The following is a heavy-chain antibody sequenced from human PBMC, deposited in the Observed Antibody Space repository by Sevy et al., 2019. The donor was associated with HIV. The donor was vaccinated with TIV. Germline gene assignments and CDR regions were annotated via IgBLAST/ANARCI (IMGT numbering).Heavy chain of an antibody. V-gene: IGHV3-49*03. CDR3: TRDHPYYYDSSGYYPFDY. CDR1: GFTFGDYA. CDR2: IRSKAYGGTT. J-gene: IGHJ4*02. D-gene: IGHD3-22*01. Sequence: GGSLRLSCTASGFTFGDYAMSRFRQAPGKGLEWVGFIRSKAYGGTTEYAASVKGRFTISRDDSKSIAYLQMNSLKTEDTAVYYCTRDHPYYYDSSGYYPFDYWGQGTLVTVSS.